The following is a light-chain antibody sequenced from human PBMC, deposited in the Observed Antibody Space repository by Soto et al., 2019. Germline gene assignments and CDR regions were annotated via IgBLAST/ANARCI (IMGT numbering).Light chain of an antibody. CDR1: SPNIGTGYD. Sequence: QSVLTQPPSVSGAPGQRVTISCTGSSPNIGTGYDVHWYQQLPGTAPKLLIYGNNNRPSGVPDRFSGSKSGTSASLAITGLQAEDEADYYCQSDDSSLSAWVFGGGTKLTVL. J-gene: IGLJ3*02. CDR2: GNN. V-gene: IGLV1-40*01. CDR3: QSDDSSLSAWV.